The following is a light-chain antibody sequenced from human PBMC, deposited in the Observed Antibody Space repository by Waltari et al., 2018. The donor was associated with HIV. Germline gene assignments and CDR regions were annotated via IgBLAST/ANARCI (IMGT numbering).Light chain of an antibody. Sequence: DIVMTQSPDSLAVSLGERATINCKSSQSVLYSSNNKNYLAWYQQKPGKPPKLLIYWAFTRESGVPDRLSGSGSGTDFTLTISSMQAEDVAVYYCQQYYSTPPYSFGQGTKLEIK. V-gene: IGKV4-1*01. J-gene: IGKJ2*03. CDR2: WAF. CDR3: QQYYSTPPYS. CDR1: QSVLYSSNNKNY.